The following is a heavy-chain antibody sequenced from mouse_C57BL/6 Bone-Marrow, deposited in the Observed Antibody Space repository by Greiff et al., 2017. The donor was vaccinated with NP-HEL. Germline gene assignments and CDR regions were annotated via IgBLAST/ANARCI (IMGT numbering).Heavy chain of an antibody. CDR2: INPNNGGT. J-gene: IGHJ2*01. CDR3: ARGRWPYYCDY. V-gene: IGHV1-18*01. Sequence: VQLQQSGPGLVKPGASVKIPCAASGYTFTDYNMDWVQQSPGKSLEWIGYINPNNGGTIYNHKFKGQATLTVDKSSSTAYMELRSLTSEDTAVYNCARGRWPYYCDYWGKDTTLTVST. D-gene: IGHD2-3*01. CDR1: GYTFTDYN.